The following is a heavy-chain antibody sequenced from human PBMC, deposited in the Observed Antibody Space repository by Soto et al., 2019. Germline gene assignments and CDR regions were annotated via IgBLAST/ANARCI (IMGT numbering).Heavy chain of an antibody. J-gene: IGHJ6*03. CDR1: GGTFSSST. D-gene: IGHD2-2*01. Sequence: QVQLVQSGAEVKKPGSSVKVSCKASGGTFSSSTISWVRQAPGQGLEWMGRIIPILGIANYAQKFQGRVTINADKSTSTAYMELSSLRSEDTAVYYCARAPIGYCSSTSCPYYYYMDVWGKGTTVTVSS. CDR2: IIPILGIA. V-gene: IGHV1-69*02. CDR3: ARAPIGYCSSTSCPYYYYMDV.